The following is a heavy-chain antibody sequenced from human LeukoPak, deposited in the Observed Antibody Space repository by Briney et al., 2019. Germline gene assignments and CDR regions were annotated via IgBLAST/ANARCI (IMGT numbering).Heavy chain of an antibody. Sequence: GGSLRLSCAASGFTFSSYSMNWARQAPGKGLEWVSSISSSSSYIYYADSVKGRFTISRDNAKNSLYLQMNSLRAEDTAVYYCARDSGYSYGYAFDYWGQGTLVTVSS. CDR3: ARDSGYSYGYAFDY. CDR1: GFTFSSYS. V-gene: IGHV3-21*01. J-gene: IGHJ4*02. CDR2: ISSSSSYI. D-gene: IGHD5-18*01.